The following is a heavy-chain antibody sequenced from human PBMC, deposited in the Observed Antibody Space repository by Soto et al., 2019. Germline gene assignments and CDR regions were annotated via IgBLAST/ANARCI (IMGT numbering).Heavy chain of an antibody. Sequence: GGSLRLSCAVSGFTVSSNYMSWVRQAPGQGLEWVSSLYSGGNTYYADSVKGRFILSRDNSRNTLYFEMNGLRAEDTAVYYCARDQRDGNSWPSSDYHYGMDVWGQGTTVTISS. CDR1: GFTVSSNY. CDR2: LYSGGNT. J-gene: IGHJ6*02. CDR3: ARDQRDGNSWPSSDYHYGMDV. V-gene: IGHV3-53*01. D-gene: IGHD3-10*01.